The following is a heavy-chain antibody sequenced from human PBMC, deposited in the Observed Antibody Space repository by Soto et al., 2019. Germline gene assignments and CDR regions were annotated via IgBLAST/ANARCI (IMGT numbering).Heavy chain of an antibody. V-gene: IGHV3-49*03. CDR1: GFTFGDYA. CDR2: IRSKAYGGTT. CDR3: TRDHWGDYDILTGGIYYYYYYMDV. Sequence: GGSLRLSCTASGFTFGDYAMSWFRQAPGKGLEWVGFIRSKAYGGTTEYAASVKGRFTISRDDSKSIAYLQMNSLKTEDTAVYYCTRDHWGDYDILTGGIYYYYYYMDVWGKGTTVTVSS. J-gene: IGHJ6*03. D-gene: IGHD3-9*01.